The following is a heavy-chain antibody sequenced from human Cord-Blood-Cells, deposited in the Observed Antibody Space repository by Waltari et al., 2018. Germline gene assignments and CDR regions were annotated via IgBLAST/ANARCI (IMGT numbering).Heavy chain of an antibody. CDR1: GYTFTSYY. V-gene: IGHV1-46*03. CDR2: INPRGGRT. D-gene: IGHD1-26*01. Sequence: QVQLVQSGAEVKKPGASVKVSCKASGYTFTSYYMHWVRQAPGPGLEWMGIINPRGGRTSYAQKFQGRVTMTRDTSTSTVYMELSSLRSEDTAVYYCARDRRISSGSYYYYYGMDVWGQGTTVTVSS. CDR3: ARDRRISSGSYYYYYGMDV. J-gene: IGHJ6*02.